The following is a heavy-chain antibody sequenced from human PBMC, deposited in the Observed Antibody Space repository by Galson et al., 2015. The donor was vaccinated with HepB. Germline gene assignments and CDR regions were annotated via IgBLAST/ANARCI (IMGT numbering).Heavy chain of an antibody. D-gene: IGHD3-16*01. CDR1: GYTFTTYG. J-gene: IGHJ4*02. Sequence: SVKVSCKASGYTFTTYGINWVRQAPGQGLEWRGRISTYNGNTNYAQKFQGRVTMTSDTSTNTAYLELRSLRSDEGAVYYWARGGMATRGGPTFDYWGQGTLVTVSS. CDR2: ISTYNGNT. CDR3: ARGGMATRGGPTFDY. V-gene: IGHV1-18*01.